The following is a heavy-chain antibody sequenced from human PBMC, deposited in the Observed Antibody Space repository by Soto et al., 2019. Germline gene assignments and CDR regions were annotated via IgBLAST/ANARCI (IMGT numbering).Heavy chain of an antibody. D-gene: IGHD6-19*01. J-gene: IGHJ1*01. CDR3: AKGVPGIAVAGTGYFQH. V-gene: IGHV3-23*01. CDR2: ISGGGDTT. Sequence: GGSLRLSCAASGFTFSSYGISWIRLSPGKGLEWVSVISGGGDTTYYTPSVKGRFTISRDNSKNTLYLQMNSLRAEDTAVYYCAKGVPGIAVAGTGYFQHWGQGTLVTVSS. CDR1: GFTFSSYG.